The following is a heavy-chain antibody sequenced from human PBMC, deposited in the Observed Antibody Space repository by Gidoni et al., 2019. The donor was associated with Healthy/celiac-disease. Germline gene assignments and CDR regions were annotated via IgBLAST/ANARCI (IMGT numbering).Heavy chain of an antibody. CDR3: AKDMGMVVAATASYYYYGMDV. Sequence: EVQLVESGGGLVQPGRSLRLSCAASGFTFDDYAMHWVRQAPGKGLEWVSGISWNSGSIGYADSVKGRFTISRDNAKNSLYLQMNSLRAEDTALYYCAKDMGMVVAATASYYYYGMDVWGQGTTVTVSS. D-gene: IGHD2-15*01. V-gene: IGHV3-9*01. CDR2: ISWNSGSI. CDR1: GFTFDDYA. J-gene: IGHJ6*02.